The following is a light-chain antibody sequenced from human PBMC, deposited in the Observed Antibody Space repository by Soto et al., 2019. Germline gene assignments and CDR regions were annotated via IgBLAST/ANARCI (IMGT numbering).Light chain of an antibody. Sequence: QLVLTQSPSASASMGGSVKLTCTLRSGHSSYAIAWHQQQPEKGPRYLMKLDSDGSHTKGDAIPDRFSGSSSGAERYLTISSLQSEDVADYYCQTWGTGIHVVFGGGTKLTVL. J-gene: IGLJ2*01. CDR2: LDSDGSH. V-gene: IGLV4-69*01. CDR1: SGHSSYA. CDR3: QTWGTGIHVV.